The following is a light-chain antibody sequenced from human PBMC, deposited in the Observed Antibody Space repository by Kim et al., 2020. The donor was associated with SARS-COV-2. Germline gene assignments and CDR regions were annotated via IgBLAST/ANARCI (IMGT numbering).Light chain of an antibody. J-gene: IGKJ1*01. CDR3: QHYGSSRS. CDR2: GAS. V-gene: IGKV3-20*01. Sequence: EIVLTQSPGTLSLSPGERATLSCRASQSVTNNYLAWYQQKPGQAPRLLIYGASVRATGIPDRFGGSGSGTDFTLTIRGLEPDDFAVYYCQHYGSSRSFGQGTKVEIK. CDR1: QSVTNNY.